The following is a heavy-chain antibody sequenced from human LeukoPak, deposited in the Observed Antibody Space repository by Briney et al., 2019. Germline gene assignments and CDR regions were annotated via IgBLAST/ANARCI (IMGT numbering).Heavy chain of an antibody. CDR2: ISSDAVSS. Sequence: PGGSLRLSCAASGFMFYEYAMHWVRQAPGRGLEWGSHISSDAVSSFYAASVTGRFTISRDNNNNSLSLQMHSLTSEDTAFYYCAREQFSHTSNFFDNWGQGNLVTVSS. CDR3: AREQFSHTSNFFDN. J-gene: IGHJ4*02. CDR1: GFMFYEYA. V-gene: IGHV3-43*02. D-gene: IGHD5-24*01.